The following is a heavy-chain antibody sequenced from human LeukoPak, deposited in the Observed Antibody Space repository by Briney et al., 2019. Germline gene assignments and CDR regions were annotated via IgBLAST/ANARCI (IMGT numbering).Heavy chain of an antibody. CDR3: LLQMTYGELSDPDF. CDR1: GFTLSSLA. J-gene: IGHJ4*02. V-gene: IGHV3-21*01. CDR2: SGTRSGTK. D-gene: IGHD3-16*02. Sequence: GGSLRLSCAASGFTLSSLAMHWVRQAPGKGLEWVSSSGTRSGTKYYADSVMGRFTISRDSAMNSVSLQINSLRAEDTAVYYCLLQMTYGELSDPDFRGQGTLVTVPS.